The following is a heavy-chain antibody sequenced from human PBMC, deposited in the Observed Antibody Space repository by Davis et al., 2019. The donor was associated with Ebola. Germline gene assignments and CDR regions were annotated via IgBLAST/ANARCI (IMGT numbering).Heavy chain of an antibody. CDR3: ARDNGIAVAGTYYYYGMDV. V-gene: IGHV1-69*13. CDR1: GGTFSSYA. J-gene: IGHJ6*02. CDR2: IIPIFGTA. Sequence: SVKVSCKASGGTFSSYAISWVRQAPGQGLEWMGGIIPIFGTANYAQKFQGRVTITADESTSTAYMELSSLRSEDTAVYYCARDNGIAVAGTYYYYGMDVWGQGTTVTVSS. D-gene: IGHD6-19*01.